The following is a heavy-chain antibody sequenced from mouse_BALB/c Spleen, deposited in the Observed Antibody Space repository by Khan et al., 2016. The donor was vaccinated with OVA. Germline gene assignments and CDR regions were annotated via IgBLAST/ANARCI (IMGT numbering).Heavy chain of an antibody. V-gene: IGHV5-12*02. Sequence: EVELVESGGGLVQPGGSLKLSCATSGFTFSDYYMYWVRQTPEKRLEWVAYISNGGGSTSYPATLKGRFTISRAHAKNTRDRQMSRLKSEETAMDYCARQAVLEGFAYWGQGTLVTVTA. CDR3: ARQAVLEGFAY. D-gene: IGHD1-1*01. CDR1: GFTFSDYY. CDR2: ISNGGGST. J-gene: IGHJ3*01.